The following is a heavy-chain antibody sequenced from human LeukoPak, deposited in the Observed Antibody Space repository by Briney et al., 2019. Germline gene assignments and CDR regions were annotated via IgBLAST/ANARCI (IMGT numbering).Heavy chain of an antibody. D-gene: IGHD4-17*01. V-gene: IGHV1-2*04. CDR3: AREVAVTTSADAFDI. Sequence: GASVKVSCKASGGTFTGYYMHWVRQAPGQGLEWMGWINPNSGGTNYAQKFRGWVTMTRDTSISTAYMELSRLRSDDTAVYYCAREVAVTTSADAFDIWGQGTMVTVSS. J-gene: IGHJ3*02. CDR2: INPNSGGT. CDR1: GGTFTGYY.